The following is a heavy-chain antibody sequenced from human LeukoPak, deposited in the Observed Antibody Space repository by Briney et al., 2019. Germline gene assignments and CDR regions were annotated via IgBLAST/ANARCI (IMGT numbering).Heavy chain of an antibody. CDR2: IKQDGSEK. D-gene: IGHD6-19*01. V-gene: IGHV3-7*01. Sequence: GGSLRLSCAASGFTFSSYWTSWVRQAPGKGLEWVANIKQDGSEKYYVDSVKGRFTISRDNAKNSLYLQMNSLRAEDTAVYYCARTYSSGWPFDYWGQGTLVTVSS. J-gene: IGHJ4*02. CDR3: ARTYSSGWPFDY. CDR1: GFTFSSYW.